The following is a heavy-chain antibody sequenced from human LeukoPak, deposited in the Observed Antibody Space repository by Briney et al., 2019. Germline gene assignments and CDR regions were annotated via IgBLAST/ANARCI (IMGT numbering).Heavy chain of an antibody. CDR2: ISGSGHDI. J-gene: IGHJ4*02. CDR3: AREGTDYGDFLDY. Sequence: PGGSLRLSCAASGFTFSDSYMTWVRQAPGKGVEWVAYISGSGHDINYSESAKGRFTISRDNAKNSLYLQMNSLRAEDTALYYCAREGTDYGDFLDYWGQGTLVTVSS. V-gene: IGHV3-11*01. CDR1: GFTFSDSY. D-gene: IGHD4-17*01.